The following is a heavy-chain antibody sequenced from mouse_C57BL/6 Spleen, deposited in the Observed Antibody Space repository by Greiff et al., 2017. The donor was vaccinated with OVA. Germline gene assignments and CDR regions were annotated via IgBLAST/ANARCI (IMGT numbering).Heavy chain of an antibody. CDR2: IYPGDGDT. V-gene: IGHV1-82*01. D-gene: IGHD4-1*01. J-gene: IGHJ2*01. Sequence: QVQLKQSGPELVKPGASVKISCKVSGYAFSSFWMKWVKQRPGKGLEWIGRIYPGDGDTNYNGKFKGKATLTADKSSSTAYMQLSSLTSEDSAVYYCARGRTGTFDYWGQGTTLTVSS. CDR3: ARGRTGTFDY. CDR1: GYAFSSFW.